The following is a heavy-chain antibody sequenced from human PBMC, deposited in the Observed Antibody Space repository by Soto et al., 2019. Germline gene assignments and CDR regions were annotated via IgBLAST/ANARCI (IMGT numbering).Heavy chain of an antibody. CDR1: GGTFSSYA. CDR2: IIPILGTA. V-gene: IGHV1-69*13. D-gene: IGHD2-2*01. Sequence: SVKVSCKASGGTFSSYAISWVRQAPGQGLEWMGGIIPILGTANYAQKFQGRVTITADESTSTAYMELSSLRSEDTAVYYCARSSLSQLPPVDYCYYYYGMDVWGQGTTVTVSS. J-gene: IGHJ6*02. CDR3: ARSSLSQLPPVDYCYYYYGMDV.